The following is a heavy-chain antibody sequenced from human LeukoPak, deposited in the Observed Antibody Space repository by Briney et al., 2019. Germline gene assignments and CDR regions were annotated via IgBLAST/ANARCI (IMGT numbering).Heavy chain of an antibody. CDR3: ARDLREDSSGYLFSGDAFDI. CDR1: GFTFDDYA. V-gene: IGHV3-9*01. CDR2: ISWNSGSI. J-gene: IGHJ3*02. Sequence: GGSLRLSCAASGFTFDDYAMHWVRQAPGKGLEWVSGISWNSGSIGYADSVKGRFTISRDNAKNSLYLQMNSLRAEDTAVYYCARDLREDSSGYLFSGDAFDIWGQGTMVTVSS. D-gene: IGHD3-22*01.